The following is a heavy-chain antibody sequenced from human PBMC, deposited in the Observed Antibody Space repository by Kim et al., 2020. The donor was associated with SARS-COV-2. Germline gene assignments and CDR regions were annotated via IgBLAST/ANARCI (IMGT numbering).Heavy chain of an antibody. D-gene: IGHD3-22*01. CDR3: ARARGGSSGYYSQRRSWFDP. CDR2: INHSGST. J-gene: IGHJ5*02. V-gene: IGHV4-34*01. Sequence: SETLSLTCAVYGGSFSGYYWSWIRQPPGKGLEWIGEINHSGSTNYNPSLKSRVTISVDTSKNQFSLKLSSVTAADTAVYYCARARGGSSGYYSQRRSWFDPWGQGTLVTVSS. CDR1: GGSFSGYY.